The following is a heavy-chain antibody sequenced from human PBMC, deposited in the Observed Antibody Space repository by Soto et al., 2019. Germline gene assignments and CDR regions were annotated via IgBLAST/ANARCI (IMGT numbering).Heavy chain of an antibody. CDR1: GGSFSGYY. CDR3: ARVPRYYYDSSGGY. V-gene: IGHV4-34*01. J-gene: IGHJ4*02. CDR2: INHSGST. D-gene: IGHD3-22*01. Sequence: SETLSLTCAVYGGSFSGYYWSWIRQPPGKGLEWIGEINHSGSTNYNPSLKSRVTISVDTSKNQFSLKLSSVTAADTAVYYCARVPRYYYDSSGGYWGQGTLVTVSS.